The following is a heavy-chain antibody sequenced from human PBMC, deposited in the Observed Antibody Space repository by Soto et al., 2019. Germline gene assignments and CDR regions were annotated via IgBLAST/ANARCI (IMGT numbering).Heavy chain of an antibody. CDR3: ARAGGYDFWSGYYDY. D-gene: IGHD3-3*01. CDR1: GGSISSYY. CDR2: IYYSGST. J-gene: IGHJ4*02. Sequence: SETLSLTCTVSGGSISSYYWSWIRQPPGKGLEWIGYIYYSGSTNYNPSLKSRVTISVDTSKNQFSLKLSSVTAADTAVYYCARAGGYDFWSGYYDYWGQGTLVTVSS. V-gene: IGHV4-59*01.